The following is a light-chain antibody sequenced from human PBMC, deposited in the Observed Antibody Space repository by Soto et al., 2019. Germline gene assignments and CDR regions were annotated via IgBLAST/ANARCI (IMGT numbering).Light chain of an antibody. V-gene: IGKV1-12*01. Sequence: DIQMTQSPSSVSASVGDRVTITCRASQGISIWLAWYQQKPGKDPKLLMYAASSLHSGVPSRFSGSGSGTDFTLTISSLQPEDFATYYCQQANTFPPTFGQGTRLEIK. CDR2: AAS. CDR3: QQANTFPPT. CDR1: QGISIW. J-gene: IGKJ5*01.